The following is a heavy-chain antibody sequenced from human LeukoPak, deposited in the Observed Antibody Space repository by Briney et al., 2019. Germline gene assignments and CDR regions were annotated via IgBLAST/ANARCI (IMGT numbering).Heavy chain of an antibody. Sequence: PGRSLRLSCAASGFTFSSFGMHWVRQAPGKGLEWVAVIWYDGSNEYYADSVKGRFTISRDNSKNTLYLQMNSLRAEDTAVYYCARQQKRDGYNQLNWFDPWGQGTLVTVSS. D-gene: IGHD5-24*01. CDR2: IWYDGSNE. J-gene: IGHJ5*02. V-gene: IGHV3-33*01. CDR3: ARQQKRDGYNQLNWFDP. CDR1: GFTFSSFG.